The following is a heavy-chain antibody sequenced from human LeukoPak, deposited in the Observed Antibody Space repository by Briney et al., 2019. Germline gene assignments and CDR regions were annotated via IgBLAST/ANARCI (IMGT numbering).Heavy chain of an antibody. V-gene: IGHV3-73*01. Sequence: GGSLRLSCAASGSTFSGSAMHWVRQASGKGLEWVGRVRSKANSYATAYAASVKGRFTISRDDSKNTAYLQMNSLKTEDTAVYYCAVAGQGYFQHWGQGTLVTVSS. D-gene: IGHD6-19*01. CDR2: VRSKANSYAT. CDR3: AVAGQGYFQH. CDR1: GSTFSGSA. J-gene: IGHJ1*01.